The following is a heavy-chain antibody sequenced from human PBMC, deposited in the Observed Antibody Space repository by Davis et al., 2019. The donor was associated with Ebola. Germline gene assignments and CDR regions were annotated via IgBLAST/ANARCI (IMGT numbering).Heavy chain of an antibody. CDR1: GYTFTSYG. V-gene: IGHV1-18*01. Sequence: ASVKVSCKASGYTFTSYGISWVRQAPGQGLEWMGWISAYNGNTNYAQKLQGRVTMTTDTSTSTAYMELRSLRSDDTAVYYCARGPESCRSFSCPYYFDSWGQGTLVAVSS. D-gene: IGHD2-2*01. CDR3: ARGPESCRSFSCPYYFDS. J-gene: IGHJ4*02. CDR2: ISAYNGNT.